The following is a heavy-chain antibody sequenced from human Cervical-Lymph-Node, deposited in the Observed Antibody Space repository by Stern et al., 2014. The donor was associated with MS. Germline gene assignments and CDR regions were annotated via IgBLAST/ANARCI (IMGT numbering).Heavy chain of an antibody. CDR1: ENTFTGYY. D-gene: IGHD1-26*01. CDR3: ARISLGSGIDY. CDR2: INPNSGAT. V-gene: IGHV1-2*02. Sequence: VRLVQSGAEVKKPGASVKVTCKTSENTFTGYYIHWVRQAPGQGLEWMGWINPNSGATNYAQRFQDRVSLTSDTSNSLAYMELDRLTSGDTAVYYCARISLGSGIDYWGQGSLVTVSS. J-gene: IGHJ4*02.